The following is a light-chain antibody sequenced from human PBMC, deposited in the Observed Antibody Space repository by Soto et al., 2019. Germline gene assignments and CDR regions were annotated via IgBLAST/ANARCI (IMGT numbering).Light chain of an antibody. V-gene: IGKV3-20*01. CDR1: QSVGSNN. Sequence: EMVLTQSPGTQSLSPGETATLSCRASQSVGSNNLAWYHQKPGQTPRLLIYDASSRATGIPDRFSGSGSGTDFTLTISGLEPEDFAVYYCQQYANSITFGQGTRLEIE. CDR3: QQYANSIT. CDR2: DAS. J-gene: IGKJ5*01.